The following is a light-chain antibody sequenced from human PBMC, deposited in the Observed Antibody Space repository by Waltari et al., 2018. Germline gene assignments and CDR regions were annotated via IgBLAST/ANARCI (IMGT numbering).Light chain of an antibody. Sequence: QSVLTQPPSVSGAPGQRVIISCTGSSSNIGAGYDVHWYQQFPGIAPKLLISGNRNRPSGVPGRFAGSKSGSSASLVIAGLQAEDEAEYYCQSYDNTLSGSHVVFGGGTKLPVL. J-gene: IGLJ2*01. CDR2: GNR. CDR3: QSYDNTLSGSHVV. CDR1: SSNIGAGYD. V-gene: IGLV1-40*01.